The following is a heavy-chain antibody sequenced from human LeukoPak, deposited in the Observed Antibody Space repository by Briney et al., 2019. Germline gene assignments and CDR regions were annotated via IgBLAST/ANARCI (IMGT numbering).Heavy chain of an antibody. V-gene: IGHV3-23*01. Sequence: GGSLRLSCAASGLTFSSYAMSWVRQAPGKGLEWVSGISGNGGGTYYADSVKGRFTISRDNSKNTLYLQMNSLRAEDTAVYYCGRGLYSSSWTFDYWGQGTLVTVSS. CDR1: GLTFSSYA. CDR2: ISGNGGGT. J-gene: IGHJ4*02. D-gene: IGHD6-13*01. CDR3: GRGLYSSSWTFDY.